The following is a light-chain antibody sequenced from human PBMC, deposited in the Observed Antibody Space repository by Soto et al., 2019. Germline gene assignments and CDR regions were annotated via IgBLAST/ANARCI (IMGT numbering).Light chain of an antibody. CDR3: CSFAGGGATWV. J-gene: IGLJ3*02. V-gene: IGLV2-23*01. Sequence: QSALTQPASVSGSPGQSITISCTGTNSDVGSYKFVSWYQQHPGEVPKLIIYEATKRPSGLSNRFSGSKSGNTASLTISGLQAEDEADYYCCSFAGGGATWVFGGGTQLTVL. CDR1: NSDVGSYKF. CDR2: EAT.